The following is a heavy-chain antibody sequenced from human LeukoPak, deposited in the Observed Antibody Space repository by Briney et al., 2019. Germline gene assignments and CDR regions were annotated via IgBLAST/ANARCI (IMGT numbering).Heavy chain of an antibody. CDR3: ARSPYYYDSSGLHFDY. Sequence: PGWSLRLSCAASGFTFSTYSMNWVRQAPGKGLEWVSYISSRSSPINYADSVKGRFTISRDNAKDSLYLQMNSLRAEDTAVYYCARSPYYYDSSGLHFDYWGQGILVTVSS. CDR1: GFTFSTYS. J-gene: IGHJ4*02. V-gene: IGHV3-48*01. CDR2: ISSRSSPI. D-gene: IGHD3-22*01.